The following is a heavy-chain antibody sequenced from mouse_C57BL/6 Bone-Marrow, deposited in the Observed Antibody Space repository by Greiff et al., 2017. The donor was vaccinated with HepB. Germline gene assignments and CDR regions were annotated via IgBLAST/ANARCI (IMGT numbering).Heavy chain of an antibody. CDR2: IDPENGDT. CDR1: GFNIKDDY. V-gene: IGHV14-4*01. D-gene: IGHD1-1*01. J-gene: IGHJ4*01. Sequence: EVQLQQSGAELVRPGASVKLSCTASGFNIKDDYMHWVKQRPEQGLEWIGWIDPENGDTEYASKFQGKATITADTSSNTAYLQLSSLTSEDTAVYYCTTFLYYGNSYGYAMDDWGQGTSVTVSS. CDR3: TTFLYYGNSYGYAMDD.